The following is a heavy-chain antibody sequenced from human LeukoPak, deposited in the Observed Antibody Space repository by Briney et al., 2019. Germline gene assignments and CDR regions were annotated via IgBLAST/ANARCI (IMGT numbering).Heavy chain of an antibody. J-gene: IGHJ4*02. Sequence: ASVKVSCKVSGYTLSQLAMHWVRQAPGQGLEWMGWINPNSGGTNYAQKFQGRVTMTRDTSISTAYMELSRLRSDDTAVYYCAKYGSSKYYFDYWGQGTLVTVSS. V-gene: IGHV1-2*02. CDR2: INPNSGGT. D-gene: IGHD3-10*01. CDR1: GYTLSQLA. CDR3: AKYGSSKYYFDY.